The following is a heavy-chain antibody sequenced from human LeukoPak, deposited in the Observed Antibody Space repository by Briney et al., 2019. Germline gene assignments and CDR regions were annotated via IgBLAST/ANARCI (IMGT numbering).Heavy chain of an antibody. CDR2: INPNSGGT. Sequence: ASVKVSCKASGYTFTGYYMHWVRQAPGQGLEWMGWINPNSGGTNYAQKFQGRVTMTRDTSISTAYMELSRMRSDDTAVYYCAGSTYYYDSSGYLRVWGQGTLVTVSS. D-gene: IGHD3-22*01. J-gene: IGHJ4*02. CDR1: GYTFTGYY. CDR3: AGSTYYYDSSGYLRV. V-gene: IGHV1-2*02.